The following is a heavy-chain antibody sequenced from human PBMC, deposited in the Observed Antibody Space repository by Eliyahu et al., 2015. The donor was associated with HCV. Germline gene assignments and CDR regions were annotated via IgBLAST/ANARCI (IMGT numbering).Heavy chain of an antibody. V-gene: IGHV4-39*01. J-gene: IGHJ6*02. CDR2: IYYSGST. D-gene: IGHD4-17*01. Sequence: QLQLQESGPGLVKPSETLSLTCTVSGGSISSSSYYWGWIRQPPGKGLEWIGSIYYSGSTYYNPSLKSRVTISVDTSKNQFSLKLSSVTAADTAVYYCARRGPEVTTSGDYGMDVWGQGTTVTVSS. CDR1: GGSISSSSYY. CDR3: ARRGPEVTTSGDYGMDV.